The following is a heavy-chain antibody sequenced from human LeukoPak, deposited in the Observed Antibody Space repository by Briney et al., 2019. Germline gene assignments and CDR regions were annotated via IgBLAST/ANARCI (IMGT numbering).Heavy chain of an antibody. CDR1: GFAFSGYS. V-gene: IGHV3-21*01. J-gene: IGHJ6*02. CDR2: LSSSSSYV. CDR3: ARAPCSGYYCGSLFYGMDV. Sequence: PVGSLRLSCAASGFAFSGYSMNWVRQAPGKGLEWVSCLSSSSSYVYYADSAKGRFTISRDNAKNSLYLQMNSLRAEDTAVYYCARAPCSGYYCGSLFYGMDVWGQGTTVTVSS. D-gene: IGHD3-22*01.